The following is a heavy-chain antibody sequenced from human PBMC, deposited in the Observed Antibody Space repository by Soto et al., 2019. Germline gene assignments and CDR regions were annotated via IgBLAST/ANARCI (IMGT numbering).Heavy chain of an antibody. Sequence: ASVKVSCKASGGTFSSYAISWVRQAPGQGLEWMGGIIPIFGTANYAQKFQGRVTITADESTSTAYMELSSLRSEDTAVYYCARGPGRTGRFDYWGQGTLVTVSS. CDR3: ARGPGRTGRFDY. CDR2: IIPIFGTA. CDR1: GGTFSSYA. D-gene: IGHD7-27*01. V-gene: IGHV1-69*13. J-gene: IGHJ4*02.